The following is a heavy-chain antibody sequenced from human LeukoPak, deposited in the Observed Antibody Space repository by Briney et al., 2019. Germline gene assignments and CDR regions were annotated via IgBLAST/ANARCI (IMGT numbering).Heavy chain of an antibody. CDR1: GFTFSSYE. V-gene: IGHV3-48*03. D-gene: IGHD6-19*01. CDR2: ISRSGSTI. CDR3: ARELAGSGFDP. Sequence: GGSLRLSCAASGFTFSSYEMNWVRQAPGKGLEWVSYISRSGSTIYYADSVRGRFTISRDNAKNSLYLQMNSLRAEDTAVYYCARELAGSGFDPRGQGTLVTVSS. J-gene: IGHJ5*02.